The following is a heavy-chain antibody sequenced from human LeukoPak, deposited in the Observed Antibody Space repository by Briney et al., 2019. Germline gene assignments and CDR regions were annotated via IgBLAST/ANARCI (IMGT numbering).Heavy chain of an antibody. CDR3: ARAGYYYDSSGYYAFDY. Sequence: SVKVSCKASGGTFSSYAISWVRQAPGQGLEWMGGIIPIFGTANYAQKFQGRVTITADESTSTAYMELSSLRSEDTAVYYCARAGYYYDSSGYYAFDYWGQGTLVTVSS. J-gene: IGHJ4*02. CDR2: IIPIFGTA. D-gene: IGHD3-22*01. CDR1: GGTFSSYA. V-gene: IGHV1-69*13.